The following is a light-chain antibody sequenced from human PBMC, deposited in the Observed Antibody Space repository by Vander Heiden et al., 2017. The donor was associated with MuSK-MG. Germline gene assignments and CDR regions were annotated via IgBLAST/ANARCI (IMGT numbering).Light chain of an antibody. J-gene: IGKJ2*01. CDR1: QSVTGTY. CDR2: GAS. CDR3: QQDSTSHT. Sequence: EIVLTQSPGTLSLSPGEGVTLSCRASQSVTGTYLAWYQHKPGQAPRLLIYGASSRADGIPDRFSGSGSGTDFTLTSSSREPEDFAVYYGQQDSTSHTFGQGTKMXIE. V-gene: IGKV3-20*01.